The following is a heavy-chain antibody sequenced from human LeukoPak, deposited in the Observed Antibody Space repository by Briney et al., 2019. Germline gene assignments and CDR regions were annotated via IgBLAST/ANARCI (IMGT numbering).Heavy chain of an antibody. J-gene: IGHJ2*01. CDR1: GGSISSSNW. CDR3: ARDLGYCSSTSCFRWYFDL. Sequence: PSETLSLTCAVSGGSISSSNWWSWVRQPPGKGLEWIGEIYHSGSTNYNPSLKSRVTISVDKSKNQFSLKLSSVTAADTAVYYCARDLGYCSSTSCFRWYFDLWGRGTLVTVSS. D-gene: IGHD2-2*01. CDR2: IYHSGST. V-gene: IGHV4-4*02.